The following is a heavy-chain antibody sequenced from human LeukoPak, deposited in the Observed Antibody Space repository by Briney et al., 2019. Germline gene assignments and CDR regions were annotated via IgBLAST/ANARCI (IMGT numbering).Heavy chain of an antibody. V-gene: IGHV4-4*02. J-gene: IGHJ4*02. CDR1: GGSISNSNW. Sequence: SETLSLTCTVSGGSISNSNWWSWVRQSPGRGLEWIGEILHTGSTTYNPSLKSRVTISVDTSKNQFSLKLSSVTAADTAVYYCARDSPYGDYVSYWGQGTLVTVSS. CDR2: ILHTGST. CDR3: ARDSPYGDYVSY. D-gene: IGHD4-17*01.